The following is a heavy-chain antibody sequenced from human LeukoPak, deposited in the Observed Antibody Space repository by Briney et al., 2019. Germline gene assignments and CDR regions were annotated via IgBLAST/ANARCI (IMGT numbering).Heavy chain of an antibody. V-gene: IGHV1-69*05. Sequence: SVKVSCKASGGTFSSYAISWVRQAPGQGLEWMGGIIPIFGTANYAQKFQGRVTITTDESTGTAYMELSSLRSEDTAVYYCATQTYYYDSSGYYSFDYWGQGTLVTVSS. CDR2: IIPIFGTA. D-gene: IGHD3-22*01. CDR3: ATQTYYYDSSGYYSFDY. CDR1: GGTFSSYA. J-gene: IGHJ4*02.